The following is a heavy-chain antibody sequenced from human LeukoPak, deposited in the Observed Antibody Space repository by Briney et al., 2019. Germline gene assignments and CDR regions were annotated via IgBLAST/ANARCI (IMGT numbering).Heavy chain of an antibody. V-gene: IGHV4-59*08. CDR2: IYYSGST. Sequence: SETLSLTCTVSGGSISSCYWSWIRQPPGKGLEWIGYIYYSGSTNYNPSLKSRVTISVDTSKNQFSLKLSSVTAADTAVYYCARQGESSGWYEYYYYYYGMDVWGQGTTVTVSS. CDR3: ARQGESSGWYEYYYYYYGMDV. D-gene: IGHD6-19*01. CDR1: GGSISSCY. J-gene: IGHJ6*02.